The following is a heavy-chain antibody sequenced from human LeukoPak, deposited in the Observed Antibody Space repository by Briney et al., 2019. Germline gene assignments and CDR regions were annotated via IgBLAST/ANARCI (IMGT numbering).Heavy chain of an antibody. CDR1: GFTFSSYA. J-gene: IGHJ5*02. CDR2: ISGSGGST. D-gene: IGHD3-9*01. V-gene: IGHV3-23*01. CDR3: AKDIDYDILTGFDWFDP. Sequence: GGSLRLSCAASGFTFSSYAMSWVRQAPGRGLEWVSAISGSGGSTYYADSVKGRFTISRDNSKNTLYLQMNSLRAEDTAVYYCAKDIDYDILTGFDWFDPWGQGTLVTVSS.